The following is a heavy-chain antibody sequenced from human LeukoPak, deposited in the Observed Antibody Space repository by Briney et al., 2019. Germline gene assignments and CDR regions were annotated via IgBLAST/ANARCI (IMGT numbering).Heavy chain of an antibody. CDR1: GGSITSSSHH. J-gene: IGHJ4*02. CDR2: IYYSGTT. Sequence: SETLSLTCTVSGGSITSSSHHWGWLRQPPGKGLEWIGSIYYSGTTYYKPSLRSRVTISVDTSKNQFYLRLTSVTAADSAMYYCARESSSSPDYWGQGTLVTVSS. V-gene: IGHV4-39*07. CDR3: ARESSSSPDY. D-gene: IGHD6-6*01.